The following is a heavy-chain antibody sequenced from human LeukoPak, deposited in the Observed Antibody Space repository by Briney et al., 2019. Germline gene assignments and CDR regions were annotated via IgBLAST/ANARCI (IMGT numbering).Heavy chain of an antibody. D-gene: IGHD1-20*01. V-gene: IGHV4-34*01. CDR1: GLTFSNYA. CDR3: ARGLDNWNVYIFDN. CDR2: INHRGST. J-gene: IGHJ4*02. Sequence: GPLTLSCAASGLTFSNYAMRWVRQAPGKGREWIGEINHRGSTNYNPSLKSRVTISVDTSKNQFSLKLSSVTAADTAVYYCARGLDNWNVYIFDNWGLGTLVTVSS.